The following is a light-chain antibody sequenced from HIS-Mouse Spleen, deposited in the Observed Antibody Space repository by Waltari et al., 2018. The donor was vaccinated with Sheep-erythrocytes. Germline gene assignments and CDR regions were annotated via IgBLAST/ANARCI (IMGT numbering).Light chain of an antibody. CDR2: QDS. CDR3: QAWDSSTGVV. V-gene: IGLV3-1*01. Sequence: SYELTQPPSVSVSPGQTASITCSGDKLGDKYACWYQQKPGQSPVLVIYQDSKRPSGIPGRFSGSHAGNTATLTISGTQAMDEADYYCQAWDSSTGVVFGGGTKLTVL. CDR1: KLGDKY. J-gene: IGLJ2*01.